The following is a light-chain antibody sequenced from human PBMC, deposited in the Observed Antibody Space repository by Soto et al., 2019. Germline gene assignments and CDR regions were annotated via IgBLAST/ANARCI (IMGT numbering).Light chain of an antibody. V-gene: IGLV2-8*01. Sequence: QSVLTQPPSASGSPGQSVTISCTGTSSDVGQYNYISWYQQHPGKAPKLMTYEVSRRPSGVPDRFSGSKSGNTASLTVSGLQAEDEADYYCSSYAGGTYVFGSGTKLTVL. CDR3: SSYAGGTYV. CDR2: EVS. CDR1: SSDVGQYNY. J-gene: IGLJ1*01.